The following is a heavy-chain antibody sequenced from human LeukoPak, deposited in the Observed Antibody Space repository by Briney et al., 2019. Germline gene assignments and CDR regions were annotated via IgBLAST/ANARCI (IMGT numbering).Heavy chain of an antibody. CDR3: ARVYYDILTGYYRRSDFDY. D-gene: IGHD3-9*01. V-gene: IGHV4-38-2*02. Sequence: SETLSLTCTVSGYSISSGYYWGWIRQPPGKGLEWIGSIYHSGSTYYNPSLKSRVTISVDTSKNQFSLKLSSVTAADTAVYYCARVYYDILTGYYRRSDFDYWGQGTLVTVSS. J-gene: IGHJ4*02. CDR1: GYSISSGYY. CDR2: IYHSGST.